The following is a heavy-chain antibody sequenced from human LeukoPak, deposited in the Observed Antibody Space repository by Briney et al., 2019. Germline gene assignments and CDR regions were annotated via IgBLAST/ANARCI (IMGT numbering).Heavy chain of an antibody. CDR2: ISSDGNTK. V-gene: IGHV3-30*01. CDR3: ARAKKISSTLWN. CDR1: GFIFCTYV. Sequence: GRSLRLSCAASGFIFCTYVMHWVRQAPGKGLEWVAVISSDGNTKYSGYSVSVRFTISTDNSKITLFVPMNNLRAGDTAVYYCARAKKISSTLWNWGQRDLVSVSS. D-gene: IGHD2-21*01. J-gene: IGHJ4*02.